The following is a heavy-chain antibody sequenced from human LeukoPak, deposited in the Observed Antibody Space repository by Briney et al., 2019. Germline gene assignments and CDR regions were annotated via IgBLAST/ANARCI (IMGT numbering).Heavy chain of an antibody. CDR3: AKDVKSDGVWDIDH. CDR1: GFTFRDYT. J-gene: IGHJ4*02. D-gene: IGHD4-17*01. CDR2: IYGSGGGLT. Sequence: PGGSLRLSCAASGFTFRDYTMNWVRQAPGKGLEWVSGIYGSGGGLTFYAGSVRGRFIISRDDSRNLVFLHMDRLRVEDTGLYYCAKDVKSDGVWDIDHWGQGTVVTVSS. V-gene: IGHV3-23*01.